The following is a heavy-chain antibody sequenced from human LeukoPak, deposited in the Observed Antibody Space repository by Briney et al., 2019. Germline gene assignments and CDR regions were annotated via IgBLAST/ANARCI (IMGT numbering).Heavy chain of an antibody. CDR2: ISSSSSYI. Sequence: PGGSLRLSCAASGFTFSSYSMNWVRQAPGKGLEWVSSISSSSSYIYYADSVKGRFTISRDNAKNSLYLQMNSLRAEDTAVYYCARYGSSGYPFDYWGQGTLVTVSS. J-gene: IGHJ4*02. CDR1: GFTFSSYS. D-gene: IGHD3-22*01. CDR3: ARYGSSGYPFDY. V-gene: IGHV3-21*01.